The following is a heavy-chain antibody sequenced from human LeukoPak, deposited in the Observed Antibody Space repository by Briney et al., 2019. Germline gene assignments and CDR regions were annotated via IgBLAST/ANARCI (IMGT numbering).Heavy chain of an antibody. V-gene: IGHV1-2*02. Sequence: ASMKVSCKASGYTFTGYYMHWVRHAPGQGLEWMGWINPNSGGTNYAQKFQGRVTMTRDTSISTAYMELSRLRSDDTAVYYCARDANLGSGSYYYYYYGMDVWGQGTTVTVSS. CDR3: ARDANLGSGSYYYYYYGMDV. J-gene: IGHJ6*02. CDR2: INPNSGGT. CDR1: GYTFTGYY. D-gene: IGHD3-10*01.